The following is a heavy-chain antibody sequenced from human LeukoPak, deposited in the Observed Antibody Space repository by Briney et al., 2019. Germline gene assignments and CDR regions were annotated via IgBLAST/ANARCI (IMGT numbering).Heavy chain of an antibody. CDR3: ARVLSSTSEGYYYYYMGV. CDR2: MNPNSGNT. D-gene: IGHD2-2*01. V-gene: IGHV1-8*03. Sequence: ASVKVSCKASGYTFTSYDINWVRQATGQGLEWMGWMNPNSGNTGYAQKFQGRVTITRNTSISTAYMELSSLGSEDTAVYYCARVLSSTSEGYYYYYMGVWGKGTTVTVSS. CDR1: GYTFTSYD. J-gene: IGHJ6*03.